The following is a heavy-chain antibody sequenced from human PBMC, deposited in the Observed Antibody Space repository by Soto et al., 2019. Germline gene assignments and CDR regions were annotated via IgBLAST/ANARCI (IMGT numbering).Heavy chain of an antibody. Sequence: QVQLVESGGGVVQPGRSLRLSCAASGFTFSSYGMHWVRQAPGKGLEWVAVIWYDGSNKYYADSVKGRFTISRDNSKNTLYLQMNSRRAEDTAVYYCAREKHLYYYYMDVWGKGTTVTVSS. V-gene: IGHV3-33*01. CDR1: GFTFSSYG. J-gene: IGHJ6*03. CDR3: AREKHLYYYYMDV. CDR2: IWYDGSNK.